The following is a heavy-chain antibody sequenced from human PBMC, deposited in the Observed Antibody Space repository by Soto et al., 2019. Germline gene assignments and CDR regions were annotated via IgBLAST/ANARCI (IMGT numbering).Heavy chain of an antibody. CDR1: GFTFSSYG. CDR3: AIITTVTTGFDY. CDR2: ISYDGSNK. Sequence: PWGSLRLACAASGFTFSSYGMRWFRQAPGKGLEWVAVISYDGSNKYYADSVKGRFTISRDNSKNTLYLQMNSLRAEDTAVYYCAIITTVTTGFDYWGQGTLVTVSS. D-gene: IGHD4-17*01. V-gene: IGHV3-30*03. J-gene: IGHJ4*02.